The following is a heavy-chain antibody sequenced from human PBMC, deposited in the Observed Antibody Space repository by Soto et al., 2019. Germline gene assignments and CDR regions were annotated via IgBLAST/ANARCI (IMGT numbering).Heavy chain of an antibody. J-gene: IGHJ4*02. D-gene: IGHD2-21*02. V-gene: IGHV2-5*02. CDR3: THSTRQGRCSGCDCYYIDF. Sequence: QITLKESGPTLVKPTQTLTLTCTFSGFSLTTSGMGVGCVRQSPEKALEWLALIFWDDDKRYNPSLRTRLTINKDTSKNQVVLTVTNMDPVDGATYYCTHSTRQGRCSGCDCYYIDFWGQGTLVTVSS. CDR1: GFSLTTSGMG. CDR2: IFWDDDK.